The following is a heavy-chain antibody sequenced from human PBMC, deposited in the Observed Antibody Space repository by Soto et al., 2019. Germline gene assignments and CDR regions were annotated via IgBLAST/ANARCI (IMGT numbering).Heavy chain of an antibody. CDR2: ISAYNGNT. CDR3: ARVSDGDYCSGGSCYLLPDY. CDR1: GYTFTSYG. Sequence: GASVKVSCKASGYTFTSYGISWARQAPGQRLEWMGWISAYNGNTNYAQKLQGRVTMTTDTSTSTAYMELRSLRSDDTAVYYCARVSDGDYCSGGSCYLLPDYWGQGTLVTVSS. V-gene: IGHV1-18*01. D-gene: IGHD2-15*01. J-gene: IGHJ4*02.